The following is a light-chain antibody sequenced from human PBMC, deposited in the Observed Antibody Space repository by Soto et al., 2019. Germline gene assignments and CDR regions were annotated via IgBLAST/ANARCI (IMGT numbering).Light chain of an antibody. Sequence: DIQMTQSPSSLSASVGDRVTITCRASQSVSSYLNWYQQKPGKAPKLLIYAASDLQSGVPARFSGSGSGTDFTLTIDSLQPEDIATYYCQQCFVPPRTFGRGTKVEIK. CDR2: AAS. CDR3: QQCFVPPRT. CDR1: QSVSSY. J-gene: IGKJ4*01. V-gene: IGKV1-39*01.